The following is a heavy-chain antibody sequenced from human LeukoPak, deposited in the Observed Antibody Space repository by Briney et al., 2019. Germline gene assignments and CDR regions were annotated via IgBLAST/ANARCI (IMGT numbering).Heavy chain of an antibody. D-gene: IGHD4-17*01. J-gene: IGHJ4*02. V-gene: IGHV3-23*01. Sequence: GGSLRLSCAASGFSFSSYAMSWVRQAPGKGLEWVSGMGGSGGGTHYADSVKGRLTISRDNANNSLYLQMNSLRAEDTAVYYCARSRRDDDSLVHFDYWGQGTLVTVSS. CDR3: ARSRRDDDSLVHFDY. CDR1: GFSFSSYA. CDR2: MGGSGGGT.